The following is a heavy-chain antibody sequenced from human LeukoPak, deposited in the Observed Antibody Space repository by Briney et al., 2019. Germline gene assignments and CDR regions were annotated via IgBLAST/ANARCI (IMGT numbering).Heavy chain of an antibody. CDR2: IRFDGSNT. D-gene: IGHD1-1*01. V-gene: IGHV3-30*02. J-gene: IGHJ4*02. CDR3: AKPELTIGGSYGGGPDY. CDR1: GFIFSSYG. Sequence: GGSLRLSCAASGFIFSSYGMHWVRQAPGKGLEWVAFIRFDGSNTHYADSVKGRFTISRDNSKNTLYLQMNSLRAEDTAVYSCAKPELTIGGSYGGGPDYWGQGPLVTVSS.